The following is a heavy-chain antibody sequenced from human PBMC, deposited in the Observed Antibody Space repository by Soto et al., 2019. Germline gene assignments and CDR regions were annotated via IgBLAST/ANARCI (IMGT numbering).Heavy chain of an antibody. CDR1: NASISSSSYT. D-gene: IGHD2-2*01. Sequence: PSETLSLTFTFSNASISSSSYTWGWIRQPPGKGIEWIGSIYYSGTTYYNPSLNSRVTVSVDTSKNQFSLKVTSVTAADTAVYYCARLHGYCISSSCHGHYAMDVWGQGTTVT. V-gene: IGHV4-39*01. CDR2: IYYSGTT. J-gene: IGHJ6*02. CDR3: ARLHGYCISSSCHGHYAMDV.